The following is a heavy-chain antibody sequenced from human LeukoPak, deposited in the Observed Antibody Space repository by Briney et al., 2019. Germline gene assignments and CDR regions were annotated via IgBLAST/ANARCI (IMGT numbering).Heavy chain of an antibody. J-gene: IGHJ4*02. Sequence: ASVKVSCKASGYTFTSYYMHWVRQAPGQGLEWMGIINPSGGSTSYAQKFQGRVTMTRDTSTSTVHMELSSLRSEDTAVYYCARGDITMMGPTNYYFDYWGQGTLVTVSS. CDR1: GYTFTSYY. D-gene: IGHD3-22*01. CDR3: ARGDITMMGPTNYYFDY. CDR2: INPSGGST. V-gene: IGHV1-46*01.